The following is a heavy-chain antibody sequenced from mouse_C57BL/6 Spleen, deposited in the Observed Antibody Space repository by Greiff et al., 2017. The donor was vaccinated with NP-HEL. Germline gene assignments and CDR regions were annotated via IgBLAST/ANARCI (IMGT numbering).Heavy chain of an antibody. J-gene: IGHJ3*01. D-gene: IGHD3-2*02. CDR3: ARGGSSGYVRFAY. CDR2: ISYSGST. Sequence: DVQLQESGPGMVKPSQSLSLTCTVTGYSITSGYDWHWIRHFPGNKLEWMGYISYSGSTNYNPSLKSRISITHDTSKNHFFLKLNSVTTEDTATYYCARGGSSGYVRFAYWGQGTLVTVSA. V-gene: IGHV3-1*01. CDR1: GYSITSGYD.